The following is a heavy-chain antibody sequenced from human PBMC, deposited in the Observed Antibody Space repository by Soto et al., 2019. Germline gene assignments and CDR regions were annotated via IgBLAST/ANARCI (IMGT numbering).Heavy chain of an antibody. V-gene: IGHV3-23*01. D-gene: IGHD6-13*01. J-gene: IGHJ4*02. Sequence: PGGSLRLSCTASGFTFSNLAITWVRLAPGKGLEWVSTIDAGGGSTHYADSVKGRFTISRDNSKNTLYLQMNSLRAEDTAVYYCARNLAAAGLYYFDYWGQGTLVTVSS. CDR2: IDAGGGST. CDR1: GFTFSNLA. CDR3: ARNLAAAGLYYFDY.